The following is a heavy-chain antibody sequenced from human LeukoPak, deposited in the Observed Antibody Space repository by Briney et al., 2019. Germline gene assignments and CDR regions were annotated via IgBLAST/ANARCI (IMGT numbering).Heavy chain of an antibody. CDR3: ARLCGYEQCFDY. J-gene: IGHJ4*02. CDR2: ISSSATYI. Sequence: GGSLRLSCTASGFNVSGYSLNWVRQAPGKGLEWVSYISSSATYINYADSVKGRFTISRDNAKNSVFLQMNSLRVEDTAVYYCARLCGYEQCFDYWGQGTLVTVSS. V-gene: IGHV3-21*01. CDR1: GFNVSGYS. D-gene: IGHD5-12*01.